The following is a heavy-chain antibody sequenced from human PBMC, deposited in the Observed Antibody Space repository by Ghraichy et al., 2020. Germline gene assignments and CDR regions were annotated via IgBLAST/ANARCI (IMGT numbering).Heavy chain of an antibody. CDR2: INHSGST. Sequence: SETLSLTCAVYGGSFSGYYWSWIRQPPGKGLEWIGEINHSGSTNYNPSLKSRVTISVDTSKNQFSLKLSSVTAADTAVYYCARRGYSQIVYWGQGTLVTVSS. D-gene: IGHD5-18*01. V-gene: IGHV4-34*01. CDR1: GGSFSGYY. CDR3: ARRGYSQIVY. J-gene: IGHJ4*02.